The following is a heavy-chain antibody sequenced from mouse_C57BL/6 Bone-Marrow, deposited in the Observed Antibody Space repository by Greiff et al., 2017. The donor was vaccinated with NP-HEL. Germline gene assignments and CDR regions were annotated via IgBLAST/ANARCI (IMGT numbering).Heavy chain of an antibody. CDR1: GFTFSDYG. J-gene: IGHJ1*03. V-gene: IGHV5-17*01. CDR2: ISSGSSTI. CDR3: ARTTVVVHWYFDV. Sequence: EVMLVESGGGLVKPGGSLKLSCAASGFTFSDYGMHWVRQAPEKGLEWVAYISSGSSTIYYADTVKGRFTISRDNAKNTLFLQMTSLRSEDTAVYYCARTTVVVHWYFDVWGTGTTVTVSS. D-gene: IGHD1-1*01.